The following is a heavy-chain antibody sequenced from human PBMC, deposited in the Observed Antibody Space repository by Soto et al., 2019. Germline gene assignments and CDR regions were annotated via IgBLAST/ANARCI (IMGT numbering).Heavy chain of an antibody. Sequence: QVQLVQSGAEVKQPGSSVQVSCKASGDTFNFYTFSWVRQAPGQGLEWMGRIIPMVGMSNYAQKFQGRVTIIADRSTNTTYMQLSSLRSEDTALYYCATSYGSGSRPFDSWGQGTPVTVSS. CDR1: GDTFNFYT. D-gene: IGHD3-10*01. V-gene: IGHV1-69*02. J-gene: IGHJ4*02. CDR2: IIPMVGMS. CDR3: ATSYGSGSRPFDS.